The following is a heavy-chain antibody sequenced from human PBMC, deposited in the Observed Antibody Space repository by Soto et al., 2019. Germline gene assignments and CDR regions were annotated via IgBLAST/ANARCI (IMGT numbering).Heavy chain of an antibody. CDR2: INPKTGAT. J-gene: IGHJ3*02. D-gene: IGHD1-26*01. Sequence: ASVKVSCKASGYTFIDYYIRGVRQAPGQGLEWMGWINPKTGATSYSQTFRGRVTMTGDASISTAFMDLSRLTSDDTAVYYCAKDGNSGGRXXHGALGFDXXXXGTMV. CDR1: GYTFIDYY. V-gene: IGHV1-2*02. CDR3: AKDGNSGGRXXHGALGFDX.